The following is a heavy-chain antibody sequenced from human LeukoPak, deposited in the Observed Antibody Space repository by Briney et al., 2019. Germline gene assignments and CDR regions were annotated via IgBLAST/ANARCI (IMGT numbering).Heavy chain of an antibody. J-gene: IGHJ4*02. V-gene: IGHV4-34*01. CDR3: ARGRRVDY. CDR2: INHSGST. Sequence: PSETLSLTCAVYGGSFSGYYWSWIRQPPGKGLEWIGEINHSGSTNYNPSLKSRVTISVDTSKNQFSLELSSLTAADTAVYYCARGRRVDYWGQGTLVTVSS. CDR1: GGSFSGYY.